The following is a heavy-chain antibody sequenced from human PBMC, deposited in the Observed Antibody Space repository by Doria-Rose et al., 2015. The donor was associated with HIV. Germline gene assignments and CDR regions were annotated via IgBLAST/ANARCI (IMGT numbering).Heavy chain of an antibody. CDR3: ARIKSSRWYHKYYFDF. J-gene: IGHJ4*02. V-gene: IGHV2-26*01. CDR2: IFSDDER. Sequence: SGPVLVKPTETLTLTCTVSGVSLSSPGMGVSWIRQPPGKALEWLANIFSDDERSYETSLKSRLTISRDSSKSQVVLTMTDRDHVDTATYYCARIKSSRWYHKYYFDFWGQGTRVIVSA. CDR1: GVSLSSPGMG. D-gene: IGHD6-13*01.